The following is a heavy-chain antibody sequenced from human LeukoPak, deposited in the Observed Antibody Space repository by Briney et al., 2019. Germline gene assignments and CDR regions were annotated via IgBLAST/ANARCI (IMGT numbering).Heavy chain of an antibody. CDR3: ARGLYDSSGYYYHGPYFDY. Sequence: SETLSLTCTVSGGSISSYYWSWIRQPPGKGLEWIGYIYYSGSTNYNPSLKSRVTISVDTSKNQFSLKLSSVTAADTAVYYCARGLYDSSGYYYHGPYFDYWGQGTLVTVSS. D-gene: IGHD3-22*01. CDR2: IYYSGST. V-gene: IGHV4-59*01. J-gene: IGHJ4*02. CDR1: GGSISSYY.